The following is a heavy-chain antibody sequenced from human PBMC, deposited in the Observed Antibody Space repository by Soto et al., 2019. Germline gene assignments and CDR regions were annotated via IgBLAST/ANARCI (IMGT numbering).Heavy chain of an antibody. CDR1: GDSIRGSNYY. J-gene: IGHJ4*02. V-gene: IGHV4-39*01. D-gene: IGHD4-17*01. CDR2: VYYSGST. CDR3: ARHGGTTPFDF. Sequence: QLQLLESGPGLVKPSETLSLTCTVSGDSIRGSNYYWAWIRQPPGQELEWIGTVYYSGSTYYHPSLNSRVTLSVDPSTNQFSLRLNSVTATDTGTYFCARHGGTTPFDFWGQGIQVAVSS.